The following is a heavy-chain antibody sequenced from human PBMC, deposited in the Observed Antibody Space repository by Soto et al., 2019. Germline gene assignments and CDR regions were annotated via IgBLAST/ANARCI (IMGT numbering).Heavy chain of an antibody. CDR1: GGYISSGGYY. J-gene: IGHJ5*02. Sequence: SETLSLTCTVSGGYISSGGYYWSWNRQHPGKGLEWIGYIYYSGSTYYNPSLKSRVTISVDTSKNQFSLKLSSVTAADTAVYYCARVGGINWFDPWGQGTLVTVSS. V-gene: IGHV4-31*03. D-gene: IGHD3-16*01. CDR3: ARVGGINWFDP. CDR2: IYYSGST.